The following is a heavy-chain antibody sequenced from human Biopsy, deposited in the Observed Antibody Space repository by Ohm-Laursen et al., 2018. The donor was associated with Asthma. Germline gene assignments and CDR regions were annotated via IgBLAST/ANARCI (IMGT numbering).Heavy chain of an antibody. V-gene: IGHV3-30*03. CDR2: MSYDGSIK. CDR3: TRKGNGWNGCDY. CDR1: GFTFSSYG. Sequence: SLRLSCAASGFTFSSYGMDWVRQAPGKGLEWVALMSYDGSIKDYADSVKGRFTISRDNSKNTLYLQMNSLRAEDTAVYYCTRKGNGWNGCDYWGQGTLVTVSS. D-gene: IGHD1-1*01. J-gene: IGHJ4*02.